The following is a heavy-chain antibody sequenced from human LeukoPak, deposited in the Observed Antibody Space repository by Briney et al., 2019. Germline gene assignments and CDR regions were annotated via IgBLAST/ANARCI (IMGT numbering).Heavy chain of an antibody. J-gene: IGHJ4*02. Sequence: GASVKVSCKASGYTFTSYYMHWVRQAPGQGLEWMGIINPSGGSTSYAQKFQGRVTMTRDTSPSTVYMELSSLRSEDTAVYYCARDGSYGGGDCYVDYWGQGTLVTVSS. V-gene: IGHV1-46*01. CDR3: ARDGSYGGGDCYVDY. D-gene: IGHD2-21*02. CDR2: INPSGGST. CDR1: GYTFTSYY.